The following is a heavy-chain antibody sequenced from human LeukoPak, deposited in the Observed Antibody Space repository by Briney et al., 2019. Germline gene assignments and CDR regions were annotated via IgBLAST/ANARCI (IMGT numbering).Heavy chain of an antibody. J-gene: IGHJ4*02. Sequence: ASVKVSCKAPGYTFTSYDINWVRQATGQGLEWMGWMNPNSGNTGYAQKFQGRVTITRNTSISTAYMELSSLRSEDTAVYYCARGNAYYYDSSGYYPDYWGQGTLVTVSS. CDR3: ARGNAYYYDSSGYYPDY. CDR1: GYTFTSYD. V-gene: IGHV1-8*03. CDR2: MNPNSGNT. D-gene: IGHD3-22*01.